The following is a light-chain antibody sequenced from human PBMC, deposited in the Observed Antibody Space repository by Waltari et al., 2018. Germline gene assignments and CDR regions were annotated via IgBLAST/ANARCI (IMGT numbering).Light chain of an antibody. CDR1: SSNIGAAYD. V-gene: IGLV1-40*01. CDR2: RNT. Sequence: APGQRVTISCTGSSSNIGAAYDVHWYQQIPGTAPKLLIYRNTNRPSGVPDRFSGSKSGTSASLAITGLQAEDEADYYCQSYDTSLRSSVFGGGTKLTVL. CDR3: QSYDTSLRSSV. J-gene: IGLJ2*01.